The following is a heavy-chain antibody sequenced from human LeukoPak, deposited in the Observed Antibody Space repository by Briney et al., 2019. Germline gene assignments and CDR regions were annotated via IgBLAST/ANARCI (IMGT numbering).Heavy chain of an antibody. CDR3: ARGYYYDSSGYSVTDY. V-gene: IGHV1-69*04. CDR2: IIPIVNIA. Sequence: ASVRVSCKASGGTFSTYAITWVRQAPGQGLEWMGRIIPIVNIANCAQNFQGRVTITADKSTSTAYMELSSLRSEDTAVYYCARGYYYDSSGYSVTDYWGQGTLVTVSS. J-gene: IGHJ4*02. CDR1: GGTFSTYA. D-gene: IGHD3-22*01.